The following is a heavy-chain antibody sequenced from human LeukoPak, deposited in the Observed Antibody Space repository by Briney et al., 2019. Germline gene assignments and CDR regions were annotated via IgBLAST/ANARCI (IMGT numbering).Heavy chain of an antibody. V-gene: IGHV3-21*01. D-gene: IGHD6-19*01. J-gene: IGHJ4*02. CDR2: ISSSSSYI. CDR3: ARGPVAGTGGGY. CDR1: GFTFSSYS. Sequence: GGSLRLSCAASGFTFSSYSMNWVRQAPGKGLEWVSSISSSSSYIYYADSVKGRLTISRDNAKNSLYLQMNSLRAEDTAVYYCARGPVAGTGGGYWGQGTLVTVSS.